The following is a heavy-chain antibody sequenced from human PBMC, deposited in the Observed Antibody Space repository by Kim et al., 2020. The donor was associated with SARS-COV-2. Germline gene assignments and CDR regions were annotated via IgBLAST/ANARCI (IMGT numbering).Heavy chain of an antibody. CDR3: ARGGSSSWPRGWFDP. V-gene: IGHV1-3*01. D-gene: IGHD6-13*01. Sequence: QKFQGGVTITRDTSASTAYMELSSLRSEDTAVYYCARGGSSSWPRGWFDPWGQGTLVTVSS. J-gene: IGHJ5*02.